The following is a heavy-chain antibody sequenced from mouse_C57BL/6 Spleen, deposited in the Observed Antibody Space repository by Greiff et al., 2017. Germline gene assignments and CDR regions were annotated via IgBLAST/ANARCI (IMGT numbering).Heavy chain of an antibody. J-gene: IGHJ2*01. CDR3: ARDWDEGGIFDY. D-gene: IGHD4-1*01. V-gene: IGHV1-55*01. CDR1: GYTFTSYW. CDR2: IYPGSGST. Sequence: QVQLQQPGAELVKPGASVKMSCKASGYTFTSYWITWVKQRPGQGLEWIGDIYPGSGSTNYNEKFKSKATLTVDTASSTAYMQLSSLTSEDSAVYYCARDWDEGGIFDYWGQGTTLTVSS.